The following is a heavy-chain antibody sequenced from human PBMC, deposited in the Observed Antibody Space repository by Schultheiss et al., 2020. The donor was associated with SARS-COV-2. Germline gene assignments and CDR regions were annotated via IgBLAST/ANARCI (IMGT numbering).Heavy chain of an antibody. CDR2: MNPNSGNT. Sequence: GESLKISCKASGYTFTSYDINWVRQATGQGLEWMGWMNPNSGNTGYAQKFQGRVTITRNTSISTAYMELSSLRSEDTAVYYCARDRYDFWSGYVSYWYFDLWGRGTLVTVSS. D-gene: IGHD3-3*01. CDR3: ARDRYDFWSGYVSYWYFDL. CDR1: GYTFTSYD. J-gene: IGHJ2*01. V-gene: IGHV1-8*03.